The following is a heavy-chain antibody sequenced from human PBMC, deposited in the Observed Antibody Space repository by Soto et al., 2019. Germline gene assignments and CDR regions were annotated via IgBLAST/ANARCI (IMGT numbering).Heavy chain of an antibody. CDR2: IIPIFGTA. CDR1: GGTFSSYA. J-gene: IGHJ3*02. CDR3: ARGVEGSGWLYVTPYAFDI. D-gene: IGHD6-19*01. V-gene: IGHV1-69*13. Sequence: GXSVEVSFRASGGTFSSYAISWVRQAPGQGLEWMGGIIPIFGTANYAQKFQGRVTITADESTSTAYMELSSLRSEDTAVYYCARGVEGSGWLYVTPYAFDIWGQGTMVTV.